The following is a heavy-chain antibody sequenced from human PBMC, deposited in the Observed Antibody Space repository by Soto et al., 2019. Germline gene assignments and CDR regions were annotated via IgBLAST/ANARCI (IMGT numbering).Heavy chain of an antibody. J-gene: IGHJ6*02. CDR3: AIDIVVVVAATDYYGMDG. D-gene: IGHD2-15*01. CDR1: GGTFSSYA. V-gene: IGHV1-69*01. Sequence: QVQLVQSGAEVKKPGSSVKVSCKASGGTFSSYAISWVRQAPGQGLEWMGGIIPIFGTANYAQKFQGRVTITADESTSTAYMELRSLRSEDTAVYYCAIDIVVVVAATDYYGMDGWGQGTTVTVSS. CDR2: IIPIFGTA.